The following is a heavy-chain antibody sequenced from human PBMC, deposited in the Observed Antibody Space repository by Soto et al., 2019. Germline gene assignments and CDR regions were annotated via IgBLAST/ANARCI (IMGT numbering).Heavy chain of an antibody. D-gene: IGHD3-9*01. CDR1: GFIFNSYG. Sequence: QGQLVESGGGVVQPGTSLRLSCVASGFIFNSYGMHWVRQAPGKGLEWVAVIAFDGSNKYYADSVKGRFTISRDNSKNTLYLQMNSLRAEDSAVYYCARDPSTGSADYWGQGTLVIVSS. CDR3: ARDPSTGSADY. CDR2: IAFDGSNK. J-gene: IGHJ4*02. V-gene: IGHV3-30*03.